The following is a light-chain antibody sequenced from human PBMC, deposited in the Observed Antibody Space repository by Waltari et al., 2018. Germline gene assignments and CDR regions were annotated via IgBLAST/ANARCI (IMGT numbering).Light chain of an antibody. J-gene: IGKJ1*01. Sequence: ELVLTQSPGTLSLSPGERATLSCRASQSVRRSLDWYQQKPGRAPRLRIYATSNRATGIPDRVSASASGTDFSRTISRLEPEDFTLCYCQHYVLLPGTLGQGNTVEVK. CDR3: QHYVLLPGT. CDR1: QSVRRS. CDR2: ATS. V-gene: IGKV3-20*01.